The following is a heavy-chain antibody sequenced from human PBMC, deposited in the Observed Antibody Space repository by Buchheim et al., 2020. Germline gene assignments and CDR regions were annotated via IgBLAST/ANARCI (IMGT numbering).Heavy chain of an antibody. CDR1: GFTFSSYE. CDR3: ARDTGAAAADF. V-gene: IGHV3-48*03. CDR2: FSHTDSRI. Sequence: EEQLVESGGGLVQLGGSLRLSCVASGFTFSSYEWNWVRKAPGKGLEGVAFFSHTDSRIFYGDSVRGRFTISRNNAKNSLFLQMSSLRADDTAVYYCARDTGAAAADFWGQGTL. D-gene: IGHD6-13*01. J-gene: IGHJ4*02.